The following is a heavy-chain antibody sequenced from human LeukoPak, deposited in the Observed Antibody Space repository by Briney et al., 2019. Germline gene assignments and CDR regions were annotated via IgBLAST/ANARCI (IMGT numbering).Heavy chain of an antibody. CDR2: IYTSGST. CDR1: GGSISSYY. CDR3: ARSPDYDFWSGYYSYYFDY. V-gene: IGHV4-4*07. D-gene: IGHD3-3*01. J-gene: IGHJ4*02. Sequence: PSETLSLTCTVSGGSISSYYWSWIRQPAGKGLEWIGRIYTSGSTNYNPSLKGRVTMSVDTSKNQFSLKLSSVTAADTAVYYCARSPDYDFWSGYYSYYFDYWGQGTLVTVSS.